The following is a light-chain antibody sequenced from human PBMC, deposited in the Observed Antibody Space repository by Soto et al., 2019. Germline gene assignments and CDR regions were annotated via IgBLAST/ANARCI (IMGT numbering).Light chain of an antibody. Sequence: EIVLTQSPGTLSLSPGERATLSCRASQSVSSSYLAWYQQKPGQAPRLLIYGASSRATGIPDRFSGSGSGTDFTLTISRLESEDFAVYYCQQYGSSPETFGQVTKVDIK. CDR3: QQYGSSPET. J-gene: IGKJ1*01. V-gene: IGKV3-20*01. CDR1: QSVSSSY. CDR2: GAS.